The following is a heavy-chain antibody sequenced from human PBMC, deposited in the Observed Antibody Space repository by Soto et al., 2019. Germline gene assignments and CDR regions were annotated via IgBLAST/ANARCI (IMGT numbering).Heavy chain of an antibody. CDR2: IYYSGST. Sequence: QVQLQESGPGLVKPSETLSLTCTVSGGSISSYYWSWIRQPPGKGLEWIGYIYYSGSTNYNPSLKSRVTISVDTSKNQFSLKLSSVTAADTAVYYCARDGGSLRFDPWGQGTLVTVSS. CDR3: ARDGGSLRFDP. CDR1: GGSISSYY. V-gene: IGHV4-59*01. J-gene: IGHJ5*02. D-gene: IGHD3-16*01.